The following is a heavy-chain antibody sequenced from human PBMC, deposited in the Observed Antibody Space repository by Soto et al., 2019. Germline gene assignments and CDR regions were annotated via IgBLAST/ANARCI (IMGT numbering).Heavy chain of an antibody. V-gene: IGHV1-69*01. J-gene: IGHJ6*02. CDR1: GGTFSSYA. CDR2: SIPIFGTA. CDR3: ARTGGYCSSTSCPDLYYYYGMDV. D-gene: IGHD2-2*01. Sequence: QVQLVQSGAEVKKPGSSVKVSCKASGGTFSSYAISWVRQAPGQGLEWMGGSIPIFGTANYAQKFQGRVTITADESTSTAYMELSSLRSEDTAVYYCARTGGYCSSTSCPDLYYYYGMDVWGQGTTVTVSS.